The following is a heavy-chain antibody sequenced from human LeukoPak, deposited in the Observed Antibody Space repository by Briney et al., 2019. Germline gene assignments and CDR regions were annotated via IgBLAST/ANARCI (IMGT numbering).Heavy chain of an antibody. Sequence: GGSLRLSFAASGFTFSSYGMHWVPQAPGKGLEWVAVISYDGSNKYYADSVRDRYTISRDNSKNALYLKMSSVRAEDTAVYYGGRDPWFGEFFADYWGQGTLVTVSS. D-gene: IGHD3-10*01. CDR3: GRDPWFGEFFADY. CDR2: ISYDGSNK. J-gene: IGHJ4*02. CDR1: GFTFSSYG. V-gene: IGHV3-30*03.